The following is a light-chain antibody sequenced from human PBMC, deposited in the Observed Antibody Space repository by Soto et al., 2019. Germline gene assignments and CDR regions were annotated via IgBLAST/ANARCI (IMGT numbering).Light chain of an antibody. CDR1: SSNIGSNT. J-gene: IGLJ1*01. Sequence: QSVLTQPPSASGTPGQRVTIFCSGSSSNIGSNTVNWYQHLPGTAPKLLIYNHDQRPSGVPDRFSGSKSGTSASLAISGLQSEDEADYYCAAWDDSLNGYVFGTGTKVTVL. CDR3: AAWDDSLNGYV. CDR2: NHD. V-gene: IGLV1-44*01.